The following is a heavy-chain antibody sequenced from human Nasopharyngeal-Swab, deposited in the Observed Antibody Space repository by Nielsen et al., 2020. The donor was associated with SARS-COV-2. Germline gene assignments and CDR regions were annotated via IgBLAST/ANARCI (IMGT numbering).Heavy chain of an antibody. CDR3: AREGRDGFDY. V-gene: IGHV3-23*01. CDR1: GFTFSSYA. D-gene: IGHD5-24*01. CDR2: ITPSGDST. J-gene: IGHJ4*02. Sequence: GGSLRLSCAASGFTFSSYAMSWVRQAPGKGLEWVSAITPSGDSTYYADSVKGRFTISRDNSKNTLYLQMNSLRVEDTAVYNCAREGRDGFDYWGQGTLVTVSS.